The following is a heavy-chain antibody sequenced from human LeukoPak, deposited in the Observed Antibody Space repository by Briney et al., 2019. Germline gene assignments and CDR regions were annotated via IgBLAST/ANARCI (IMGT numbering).Heavy chain of an antibody. Sequence: SETLSLTCAVYGGSFSGYYWSWIRQPPGKGLEWIGYIYYSGSTNYNPSLKSRVTISVDTSKNQFSLKLSSVTAADTAVYYCARGPTVFGGVYYYYYYMDVWGKGTTVTVSS. CDR1: GGSFSGYY. V-gene: IGHV4-59*01. J-gene: IGHJ6*03. CDR2: IYYSGST. D-gene: IGHD3-16*01. CDR3: ARGPTVFGGVYYYYYYMDV.